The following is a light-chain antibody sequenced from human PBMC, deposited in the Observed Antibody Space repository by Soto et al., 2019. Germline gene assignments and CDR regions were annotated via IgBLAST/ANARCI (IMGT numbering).Light chain of an antibody. CDR1: QSISAW. Sequence: DIQMTQSPSTLSATAGDRVTITCRASQSISAWLAWYQQKPGKAPKLLIYDASNLESGVPSRFSGSGAGTEFTLTSSNLLPDDFATYYRQQYENYWTFGQGTKVEIK. CDR3: QQYENYWT. J-gene: IGKJ1*01. V-gene: IGKV1-5*01. CDR2: DAS.